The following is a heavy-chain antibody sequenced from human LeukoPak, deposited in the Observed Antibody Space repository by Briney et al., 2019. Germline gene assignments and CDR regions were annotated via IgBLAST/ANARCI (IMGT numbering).Heavy chain of an antibody. V-gene: IGHV3-30-3*02. J-gene: IGHJ4*02. CDR2: ISYDGSNK. Sequence: QPGGSLRLSCAASGFTFSSYAMHWVRQAPGKGLEWVAVISYDGSNKYYADSVKGRFTISRDNSKNTLYLQMNSLRAEDTAVYYCAKKYDSSGYYYEVDYWGQGTLVTVSS. CDR1: GFTFSSYA. D-gene: IGHD3-22*01. CDR3: AKKYDSSGYYYEVDY.